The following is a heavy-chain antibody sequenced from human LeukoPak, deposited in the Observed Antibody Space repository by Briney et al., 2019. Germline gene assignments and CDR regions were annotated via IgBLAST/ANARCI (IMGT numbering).Heavy chain of an antibody. D-gene: IGHD3-3*01. J-gene: IGHJ4*02. CDR2: INPNSGNT. CDR1: GYTFTSYD. V-gene: IGHV1-8*01. Sequence: ASVKVSCKASGYTFTSYDINWARQATGQGLEWMGWINPNSGNTGYAQKFQGRVTMTRNTSISTAYMELSSLRSEDTAVYYCARGFGSPGYDFWSGPEGYYFDYWGQGTLVTVSS. CDR3: ARGFGSPGYDFWSGPEGYYFDY.